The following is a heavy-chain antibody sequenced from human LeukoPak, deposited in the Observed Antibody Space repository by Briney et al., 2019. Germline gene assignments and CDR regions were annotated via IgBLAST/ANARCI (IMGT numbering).Heavy chain of an antibody. V-gene: IGHV1-69*13. CDR1: GGTFSSYA. Sequence: SVKVSCKASGGTFSSYAISWVRQAPGQGLEWMGGIIPIFGTANYAQKFQGRVTITADESTSTAYMELSGLRSEDTAVYYCARGAGLRFLEWLSPLYYYYYMDVWGKGTTVTVSS. CDR2: IIPIFGTA. CDR3: ARGAGLRFLEWLSPLYYYYYMDV. J-gene: IGHJ6*03. D-gene: IGHD3-3*01.